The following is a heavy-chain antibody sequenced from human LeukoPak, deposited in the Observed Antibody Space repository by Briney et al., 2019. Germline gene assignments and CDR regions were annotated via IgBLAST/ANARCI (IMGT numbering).Heavy chain of an antibody. Sequence: GGSLRLSCAASGFTFSSYWMSWVRQAPGRGLEWVANIKKDGSEKYYVDSVKGRFTISRDNAKKSLYLQVNSLRAEDTAVYYCARHLSGVTGYTYGRGIDYWGQGTLVTVSS. CDR1: GFTFSSYW. V-gene: IGHV3-7*01. CDR2: IKKDGSEK. CDR3: ARHLSGVTGYTYGRGIDY. D-gene: IGHD5-18*01. J-gene: IGHJ4*02.